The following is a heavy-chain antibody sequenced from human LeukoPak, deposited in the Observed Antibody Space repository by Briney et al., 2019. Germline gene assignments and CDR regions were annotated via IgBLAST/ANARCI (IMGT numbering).Heavy chain of an antibody. CDR1: GFTFSSYA. CDR3: AKGTMYYDILDY. Sequence: GGSLRLSCAASGFTFSSYAVSWVRQAQGRGLECVSTISDTGGRTYYADSVKGRFTISRDNSKNTLYLQMNSLRAEDTAIYYCAKGTMYYDILDYWGQGTLVTVSS. CDR2: ISDTGGRT. D-gene: IGHD3-9*01. V-gene: IGHV3-23*01. J-gene: IGHJ4*02.